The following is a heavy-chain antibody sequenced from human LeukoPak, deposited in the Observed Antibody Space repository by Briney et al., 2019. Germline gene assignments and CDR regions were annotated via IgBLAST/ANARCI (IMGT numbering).Heavy chain of an antibody. J-gene: IGHJ4*02. D-gene: IGHD3-9*01. CDR1: GFTFSSYA. V-gene: IGHV3-23*01. Sequence: GGSLRLSCAASGFTFSSYAMSWVRQAPGKGLEWVSAITGSGDTTYYADSVKGRFTISRGNSKNTLYVEMNTLRAEDTAVYYCAKWGDYDILTGYYVSDFWGQGTLVTVSS. CDR3: AKWGDYDILTGYYVSDF. CDR2: ITGSGDTT.